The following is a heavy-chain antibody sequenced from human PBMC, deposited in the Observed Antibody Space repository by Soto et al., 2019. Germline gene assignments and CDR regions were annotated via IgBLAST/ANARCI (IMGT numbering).Heavy chain of an antibody. CDR2: ISSSSSYI. V-gene: IGHV3-21*01. CDR3: ASGSHGVNNSFDP. CDR1: GFTFSSYS. Sequence: EVQLVEYGGGLVKPGGSLRLSCAASGFTFSSYSMNWVRQAPGKGLEWVSSISSSSSYIYYADSVKGRFTISRDNAKNSLYLQMNSLRAEDTAVYYCASGSHGVNNSFDPWGQGTLVTVSS. J-gene: IGHJ5*02. D-gene: IGHD4-17*01.